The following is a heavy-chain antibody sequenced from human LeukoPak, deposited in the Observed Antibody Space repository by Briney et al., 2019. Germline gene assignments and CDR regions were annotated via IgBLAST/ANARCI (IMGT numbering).Heavy chain of an antibody. V-gene: IGHV3-23*01. D-gene: IGHD3-22*01. CDR1: GFTFSSYA. Sequence: GGSLRLSCAASGFTFSSYAMSWVRQAPGKGLEWVSAISCSGGSTYYADSVKGRFTIFSNNSKNTLYLQMNSLRAEDTGVYYCAPEDYYDSSGYYYGAFDIWGQGTMVTVSS. J-gene: IGHJ3*02. CDR2: ISCSGGST. CDR3: APEDYYDSSGYYYGAFDI.